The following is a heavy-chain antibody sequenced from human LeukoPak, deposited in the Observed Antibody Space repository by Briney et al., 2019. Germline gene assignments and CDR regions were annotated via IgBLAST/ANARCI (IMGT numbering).Heavy chain of an antibody. CDR3: ARGGYSFDY. CDR2: ISSSGGTE. J-gene: IGHJ4*02. D-gene: IGHD5-18*01. Sequence: GGSLRLSCAASGFTFSSYEMNWVRQAPGKGLEWVSFISSSGGTEYYADSVRGRFTISRDNAKNSLYLQMNSLRVEDTAVYYCARGGYSFDYLGQGTLVAVSS. V-gene: IGHV3-48*03. CDR1: GFTFSSYE.